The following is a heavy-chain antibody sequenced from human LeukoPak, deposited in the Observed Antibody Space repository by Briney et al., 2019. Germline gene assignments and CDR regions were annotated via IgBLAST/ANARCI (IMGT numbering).Heavy chain of an antibody. D-gene: IGHD4-17*01. V-gene: IGHV3-23*01. Sequence: GGSLRLSCAASGFTFSSYSMNWVRQAPGKGLEWVSAISGSGGSTYYVDSVKGRFTISRDNSKNTLYLQMNSLRAEDTAVYYCAKGEHGDLRWYYFDYWGQGTLVTVSS. CDR2: ISGSGGST. CDR3: AKGEHGDLRWYYFDY. CDR1: GFTFSSYS. J-gene: IGHJ4*02.